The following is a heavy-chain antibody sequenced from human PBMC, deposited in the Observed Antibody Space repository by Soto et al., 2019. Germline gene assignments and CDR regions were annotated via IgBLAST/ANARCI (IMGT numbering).Heavy chain of an antibody. D-gene: IGHD1-1*01. J-gene: IGHJ4*02. CDR3: ERGGLEPFHY. CDR2: INDYGTTI. V-gene: IGHV3-74*01. Sequence: EVQVVESGGGLVQSGGSLRLSCAASGFTLGNYWMHWVRQAPGKGLVWVSRINDYGTTINYAESVERRFIISRHDPKSAVQLQMDNYRAEDLAVYYCERGGLEPFHYWGQGALVTVSS. CDR1: GFTLGNYW.